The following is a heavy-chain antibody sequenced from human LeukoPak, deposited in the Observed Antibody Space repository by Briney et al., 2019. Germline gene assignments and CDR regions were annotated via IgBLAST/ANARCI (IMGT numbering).Heavy chain of an antibody. CDR2: IKQDGSEK. Sequence: GGSLRLSCAASGFTFSSYWMRWVRQAPGKGLEWVADIKQDGSEKYYVDSVKGRFTISRDNSKNTLYLQMNSLRAEDTAVYYCTKDSCSSTSCYILRPNHFDYWGQGTLVTVSS. CDR3: TKDSCSSTSCYILRPNHFDY. D-gene: IGHD2-2*02. V-gene: IGHV3-7*01. J-gene: IGHJ4*02. CDR1: GFTFSSYW.